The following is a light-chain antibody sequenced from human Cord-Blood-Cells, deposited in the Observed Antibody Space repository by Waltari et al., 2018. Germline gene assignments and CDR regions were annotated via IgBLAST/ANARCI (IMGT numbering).Light chain of an antibody. CDR3: QQYYSTPPT. J-gene: IGKJ3*01. V-gene: IGKV4-1*01. CDR2: WAA. Sequence: DIVMTQSPDSLAVSLGERAHINCKSRPSVLYSSNTQNYLAWYQQKPGQPPKRLTYWAATRESGVPDRFSGSGSGTDFTLTISSLQAEDVAVYYCQQYYSTPPTFGPGTKVDIK. CDR1: PSVLYSSNTQNY.